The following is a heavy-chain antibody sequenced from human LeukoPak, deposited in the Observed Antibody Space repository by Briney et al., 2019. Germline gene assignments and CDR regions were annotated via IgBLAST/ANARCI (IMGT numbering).Heavy chain of an antibody. CDR3: ARSIAARLYWFDP. D-gene: IGHD6-6*01. CDR1: ASTSSSYA. Sequence: SLSPACLPAASTSSSYATRWVRQAPGEGLEYVSAISSNGGSTYYANSVKGRIIISRDNSKNTLYLQMGSLRAEDMAVYYCARSIAARLYWFDPWGQGTLVTVSS. V-gene: IGHV3-64*01. J-gene: IGHJ5*02. CDR2: ISSNGGST.